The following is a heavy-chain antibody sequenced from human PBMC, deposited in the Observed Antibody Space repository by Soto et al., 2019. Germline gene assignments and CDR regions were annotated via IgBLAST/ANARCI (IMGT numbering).Heavy chain of an antibody. CDR2: IYSTSAT. D-gene: IGHD1-26*01. CDR3: ARGIVGATDFDN. J-gene: IGHJ4*02. Sequence: EVQLVESGGGLIQPGGSLRLSCEASGLNVRNNYMHWVRQAPGKGLEWVAVIYSTSATYYADSVKGRFTISSDDSDKTLCLQMNYLRLEYTAMYFCARGIVGATDFDNWGQGTLVTVSP. CDR1: GLNVRNNY. V-gene: IGHV3-53*01.